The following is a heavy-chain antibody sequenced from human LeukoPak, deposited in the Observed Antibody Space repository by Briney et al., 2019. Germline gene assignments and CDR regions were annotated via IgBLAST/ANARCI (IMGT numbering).Heavy chain of an antibody. V-gene: IGHV4-4*07. Sequence: SETLSLTCTVSGGSISSYYWSWIRQPAGKGLEWIGRIYTSGSTNYNPSLKSRVTMSVDTSKNQFSLKLSSVTAADTAVYYCARTIVATGFRTTVTTYFDYWGREPWSPSPQ. J-gene: IGHJ4*02. D-gene: IGHD4-17*01. CDR2: IYTSGST. CDR1: GGSISSYY. CDR3: ARTIVATGFRTTVTTYFDY.